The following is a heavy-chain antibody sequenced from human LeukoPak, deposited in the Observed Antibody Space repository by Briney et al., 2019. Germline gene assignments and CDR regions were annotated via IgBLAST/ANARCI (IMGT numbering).Heavy chain of an antibody. Sequence: ASVKVSCKASGYTFTSYYMHWVRQAPGQGLEWMGLINPTGDSTGYAQKFQGRVTMTRDMSTSTDFMELSSLRSEDTPVYYWARDNSVGDNAWWFDPWGQGTLVTVSS. J-gene: IGHJ5*02. CDR2: INPTGDST. V-gene: IGHV1-46*01. D-gene: IGHD1-26*01. CDR3: ARDNSVGDNAWWFDP. CDR1: GYTFTSYY.